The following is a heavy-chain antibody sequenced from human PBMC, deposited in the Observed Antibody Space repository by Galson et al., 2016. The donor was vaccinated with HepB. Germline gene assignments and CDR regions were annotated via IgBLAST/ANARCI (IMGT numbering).Heavy chain of an antibody. J-gene: IGHJ4*02. CDR1: GFSFSTAG. Sequence: SLRLSCAASGFSFSTAGMSWVRQTPGRGLEWLSGITGRGDTTHYADSVRGRFTISGDNSKNTLYLQMNSLRAEDTAVYYCAKDRQLWFPVRGYYFDYWGQGTLVTVSS. D-gene: IGHD5-18*01. V-gene: IGHV3-23*01. CDR3: AKDRQLWFPVRGYYFDY. CDR2: ITGRGDTT.